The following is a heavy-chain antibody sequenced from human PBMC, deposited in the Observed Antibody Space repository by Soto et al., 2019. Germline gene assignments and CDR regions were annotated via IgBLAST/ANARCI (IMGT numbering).Heavy chain of an antibody. CDR3: ARSRGSTRSFDY. D-gene: IGHD2-15*01. Sequence: SETLSLTCTVSGGSISTYWWSWIRQPPRKGLEWIGYIYYSGSTNYNPSLKSRVTISVDTSKNQFSLKLTSVTAADTAVYYCARSRGSTRSFDYWGQGTLVTAPQ. J-gene: IGHJ4*02. V-gene: IGHV4-59*01. CDR2: IYYSGST. CDR1: GGSISTYW.